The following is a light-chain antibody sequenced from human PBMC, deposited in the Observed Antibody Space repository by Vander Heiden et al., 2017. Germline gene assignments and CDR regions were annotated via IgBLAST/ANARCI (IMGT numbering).Light chain of an antibody. J-gene: IGLJ1*01. V-gene: IGLV3-21*02. CDR3: QVWDSSGDHPYV. CDR1: NIGDKG. Sequence: SYVLTPPPSVSVAPGQTARITWGGNNIGDKGVRWYQQRTGQAPVMVVFDDSARPPGIPGRFSGSNSGNTATLTISRVEAADEADYYCQVWDSSGDHPYVFGAGTKVTVL. CDR2: DDS.